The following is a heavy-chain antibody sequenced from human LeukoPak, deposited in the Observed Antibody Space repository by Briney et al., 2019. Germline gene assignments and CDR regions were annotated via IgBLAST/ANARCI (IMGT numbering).Heavy chain of an antibody. CDR3: ARGVSSPLDY. J-gene: IGHJ4*02. CDR1: GGTFSSYA. CDR2: IIPIFGTA. V-gene: IGHV1-69*13. D-gene: IGHD6-6*01. Sequence: ASVKVSCKASGGTFSSYAISWVRQAPGQGLEWKGGIIPIFGTANYAQKFQGRVTITADESTSTAYMELSSLRSEDTAVYYCARGVSSPLDYWGQGTLVTVSS.